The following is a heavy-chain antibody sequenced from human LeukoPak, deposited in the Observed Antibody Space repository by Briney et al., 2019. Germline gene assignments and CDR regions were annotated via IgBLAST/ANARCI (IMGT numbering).Heavy chain of an antibody. CDR1: GHTFTGYY. CDR2: INPNSGGT. Sequence: ASVKVSCKASGHTFTGYYMHWVRQAPGQGLEWMGWINPNSGGTNYAQKFQGRVTMTRDTSISTAYMELSRLRSDDTAVYYCARGGVDIVATITGFGYWGQGTLVTVSS. CDR3: ARGGVDIVATITGFGY. V-gene: IGHV1-2*02. D-gene: IGHD5-12*01. J-gene: IGHJ4*02.